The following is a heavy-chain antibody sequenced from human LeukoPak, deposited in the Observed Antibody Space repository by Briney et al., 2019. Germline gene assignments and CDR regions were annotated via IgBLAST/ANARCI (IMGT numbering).Heavy chain of an antibody. CDR3: ARAYSSSWYWWYFDY. D-gene: IGHD6-13*01. CDR2: VIPIFGTA. V-gene: IGHV1-69*06. Sequence: ASVKVSCKASGGTFSSYAISWVRQAPGQGLEWMGGVIPIFGTANYAQKFQSRVTITADKSTSTAYMELSSLRSEDTAVYYCARAYSSSWYWWYFDYWGQGILVTVSS. CDR1: GGTFSSYA. J-gene: IGHJ4*02.